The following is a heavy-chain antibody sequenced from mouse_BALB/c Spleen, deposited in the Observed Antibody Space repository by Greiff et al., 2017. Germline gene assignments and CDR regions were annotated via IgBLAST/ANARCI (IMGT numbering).Heavy chain of an antibody. Sequence: EVNLVESGGGLVKPGGSLKLSCAASGFTFSSYAMSWVRQTPEKRLEWVASISSGGSTYYPDSVKGRFTISRDNARNILYLQMSSLRSEDTAMYYCARPYYGSSPHWYFDVWGAGTTVTVSS. CDR3: ARPYYGSSPHWYFDV. CDR1: GFTFSSYA. J-gene: IGHJ1*01. V-gene: IGHV5-6-5*01. D-gene: IGHD1-1*01. CDR2: ISSGGST.